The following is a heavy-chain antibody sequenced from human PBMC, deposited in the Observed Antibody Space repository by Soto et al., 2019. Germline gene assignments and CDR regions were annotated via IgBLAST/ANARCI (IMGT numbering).Heavy chain of an antibody. J-gene: IGHJ6*02. Sequence: ASVKVSCKASGYTFTGYYMHWVRQAPGQGLEWMGWINPNSGGTNYAQKFQGRVTMTRDTSISTAYMELRRLRSDDTAVYYCAREYTNYPYYYYGMDVWGQGTTVTVSS. CDR2: INPNSGGT. V-gene: IGHV1-2*02. CDR1: GYTFTGYY. CDR3: AREYTNYPYYYYGMDV. D-gene: IGHD4-4*01.